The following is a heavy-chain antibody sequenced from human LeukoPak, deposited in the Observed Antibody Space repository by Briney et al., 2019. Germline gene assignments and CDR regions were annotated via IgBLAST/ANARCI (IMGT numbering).Heavy chain of an antibody. CDR3: ARLRYEMSRVYYYYYMDV. CDR1: GFTFSSYG. V-gene: IGHV3-23*01. Sequence: GGSLRLSCAASGFTFSSYGMSWVRPAPGKGLEWVSAISGSGGSTYYADSVKGRFTISRDNSKNTLYLQMNSLRAEDTAVYYCARLRYEMSRVYYYYYMDVWGKGTTVTISS. D-gene: IGHD2-2*01. CDR2: ISGSGGST. J-gene: IGHJ6*03.